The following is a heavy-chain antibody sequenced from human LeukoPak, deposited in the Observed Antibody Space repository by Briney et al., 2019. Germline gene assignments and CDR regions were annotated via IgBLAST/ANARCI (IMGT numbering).Heavy chain of an antibody. CDR2: ISPDGNNQ. CDR3: ATGALPTGFLEVVRPGNYFSNYLVV. D-gene: IGHD3-3*01. V-gene: IGHV3-30*04. Sequence: PGRSLRLSCDASGFTFSSYPMHWVRQAPGKGLEWVTLISPDGNNQEYADSVKGRFTISRDNSKNTLYLQMTSPTTEDTALYYCATGALPTGFLEVVRPGNYFSNYLVVWGKGTMVVVSS. CDR1: GFTFSSYP. J-gene: IGHJ6*03.